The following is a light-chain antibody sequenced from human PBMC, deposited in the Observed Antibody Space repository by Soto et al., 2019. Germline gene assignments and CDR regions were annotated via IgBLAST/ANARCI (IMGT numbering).Light chain of an antibody. CDR2: DTS. CDR3: QQYGSSPET. CDR1: QSVSGSS. V-gene: IGKV3-20*01. J-gene: IGKJ2*01. Sequence: EIVLTQSPGTLSLSPGEGATFSCRASQSVSGSSLAWYQQKPGQAPRLLIYDTSIRATGIPDRFSGAGSGTDFTLTISRLEPEDFAVYYCQQYGSSPETFGQGTKLEIK.